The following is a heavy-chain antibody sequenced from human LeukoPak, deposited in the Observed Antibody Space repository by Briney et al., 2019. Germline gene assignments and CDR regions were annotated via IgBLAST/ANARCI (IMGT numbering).Heavy chain of an antibody. CDR2: ISSSSSYI. CDR1: GFTFSSYS. D-gene: IGHD6-13*01. CDR3: ARDRLVAAAATYYYYGMDV. Sequence: GGSLRLSCAASGFTFSSYSMNWVRQAPGKGLEWVSSISSSSSYIYYADSVKGRFTISRDNAKNSLYLQMNSLRAEDTAVYYCARDRLVAAAATYYYYGMDVWGQGTTVTVSS. V-gene: IGHV3-21*01. J-gene: IGHJ6*02.